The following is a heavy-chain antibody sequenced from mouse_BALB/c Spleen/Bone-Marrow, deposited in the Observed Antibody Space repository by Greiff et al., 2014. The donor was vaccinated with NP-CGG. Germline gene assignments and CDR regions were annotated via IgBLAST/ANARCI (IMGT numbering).Heavy chain of an antibody. V-gene: IGHV2-9*02. J-gene: IGHJ1*01. CDR1: GFSLPSYG. D-gene: IGHD2-3*01. CDR2: IWAGGST. CDR3: ARVYLWYFDV. Sequence: VPLVASGPGLVAPSQSLSITCTVSGFSLPSYGVHWVRPPPGKGLEWLGVIWAGGSTNYNSALMSRLSISKDNSKSQVFLKMNSLQTNDTAMYYCARVYLWYFDVWGAGTTVTVSS.